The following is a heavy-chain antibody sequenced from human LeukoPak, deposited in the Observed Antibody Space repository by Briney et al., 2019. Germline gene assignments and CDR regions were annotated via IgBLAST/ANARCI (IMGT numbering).Heavy chain of an antibody. J-gene: IGHJ4*02. V-gene: IGHV3-30-3*01. D-gene: IGHD6-25*01. CDR3: ARDRQQRPGW. Sequence: GGSLRLSCAASGFTFSSYAMHWVRQAPGKGLEWVAVISYDGSNKYYADSVKGRFTISRDNSKNTLYLQMNSLRAEDTAVYYCARDRQQRPGWGGQGTLVTVSA. CDR1: GFTFSSYA. CDR2: ISYDGSNK.